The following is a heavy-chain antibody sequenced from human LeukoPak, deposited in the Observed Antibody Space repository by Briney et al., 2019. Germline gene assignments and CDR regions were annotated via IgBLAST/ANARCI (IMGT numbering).Heavy chain of an antibody. CDR3: TAQHITIFGVVPNNDY. J-gene: IGHJ4*02. CDR2: ISSSSSYI. Sequence: GGSLRLSCAASGFTFSSYSMNWVRQAPGKGLEWVSSISSSSSYIYYADSVKGRFTISRDNAKNSLYLQMNSLRAEDTAVYYCTAQHITIFGVVPNNDYWGQGTLVTVSS. CDR1: GFTFSSYS. D-gene: IGHD3-3*01. V-gene: IGHV3-21*03.